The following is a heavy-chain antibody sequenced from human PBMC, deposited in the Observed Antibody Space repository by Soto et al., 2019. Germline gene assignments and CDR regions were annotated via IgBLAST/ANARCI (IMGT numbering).Heavy chain of an antibody. Sequence: EVQLVESGGGLVKPGGSLRLSCAASGFTFSSYSMNWVRQAPGKGLEWVSSISSSSSYILYADSVKGRFTISRDNAXNXXYLQMNSLRAEDTAVYYCARVVDYYDPYYYYGMDVWGQGTTVTVSS. CDR2: ISSSSSYI. CDR1: GFTFSSYS. D-gene: IGHD3-22*01. CDR3: ARVVDYYDPYYYYGMDV. J-gene: IGHJ6*02. V-gene: IGHV3-21*01.